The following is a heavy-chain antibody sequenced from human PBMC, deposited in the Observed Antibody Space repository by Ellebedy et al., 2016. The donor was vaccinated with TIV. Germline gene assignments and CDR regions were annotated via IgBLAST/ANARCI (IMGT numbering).Heavy chain of an antibody. Sequence: SVKVSCXASGGTFSSYAISWVRQAPGQGLEWMGGIIPIFGTANYAQKFQGRVTMTRDTSTSTVYMELSSLRSEDTAVYYCARAQQLVRGVGGMDVWGQGTTVTVSS. V-gene: IGHV1-69*05. J-gene: IGHJ6*02. CDR3: ARAQQLVRGVGGMDV. CDR1: GGTFSSYA. D-gene: IGHD6-13*01. CDR2: IIPIFGTA.